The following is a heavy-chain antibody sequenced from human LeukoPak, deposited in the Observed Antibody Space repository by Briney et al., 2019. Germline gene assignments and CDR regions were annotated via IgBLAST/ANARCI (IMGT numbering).Heavy chain of an antibody. CDR1: GFTFSSYA. CDR3: EKVGPRGMATIPYFDY. J-gene: IGHJ4*02. V-gene: IGHV3-23*01. CDR2: INGSGGST. D-gene: IGHD5-12*01. Sequence: GGSLRLSCAASGFTFSSYAMSWVRQAPGKGLEWVSAINGSGGSTYYADSVKGRFTISRDNSKTTLYLQMNSLRAEDTAVYYCEKVGPRGMATIPYFDYWGQGTLVTVSS.